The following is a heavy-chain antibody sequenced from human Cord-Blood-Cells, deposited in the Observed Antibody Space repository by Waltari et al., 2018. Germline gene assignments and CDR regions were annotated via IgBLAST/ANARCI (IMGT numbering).Heavy chain of an antibody. V-gene: IGHV3-7*01. CDR3: ARDEGCGGDCYSIDY. Sequence: EVQLVESGGGLVQPGGSLRLSCAASGFTFSSYWMRWVRRAPGKGLEWVANIKQDGSEKYYVDSVKGRFTISRDNAKNSLYLQMNSLRAEDTAVYYCARDEGCGGDCYSIDYWGQGTLVTVSS. CDR2: IKQDGSEK. D-gene: IGHD2-21*01. CDR1: GFTFSSYW. J-gene: IGHJ4*02.